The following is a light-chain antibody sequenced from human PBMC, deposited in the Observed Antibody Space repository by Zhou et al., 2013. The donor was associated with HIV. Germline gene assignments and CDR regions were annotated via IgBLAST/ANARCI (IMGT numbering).Light chain of an antibody. CDR3: QQYGGAFT. J-gene: IGKJ4*01. CDR2: DAS. V-gene: IGKV3-11*01. CDR1: QSISSY. Sequence: ELVLTQSPATLSLSPGERATLSCRASQSISSYLTWYQQKPGQAPRLLIYDASTRATGIPARFSGSGSGTDFTLTITRLEPEDFALYYCQQYGGAFTFGGGTKVEIK.